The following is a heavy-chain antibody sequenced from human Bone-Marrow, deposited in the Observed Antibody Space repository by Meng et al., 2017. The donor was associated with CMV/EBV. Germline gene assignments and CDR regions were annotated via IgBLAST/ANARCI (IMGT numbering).Heavy chain of an antibody. D-gene: IGHD3-3*01. CDR3: ARTYLLRFLEWSLFLGY. V-gene: IGHV1-8*02. CDR2: MNPNSGNT. J-gene: IGHJ4*02. Sequence: ASVKVSCKASGYTFTSYGISWVRQAPGQGLEWMGWMNPNSGNTGYAQKFQGRVTMTRNTSISTAYMELSSLRSEDTAVYYCARTYLLRFLEWSLFLGYWGQGTLVTVSS. CDR1: GYTFTSYG.